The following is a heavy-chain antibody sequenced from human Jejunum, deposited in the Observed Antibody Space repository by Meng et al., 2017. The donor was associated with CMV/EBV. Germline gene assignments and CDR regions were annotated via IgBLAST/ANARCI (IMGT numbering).Heavy chain of an antibody. D-gene: IGHD5-24*01. Sequence: EVQLVESGGGLVQPGGSLRLSCAASGFTVTSDFMTWVRQTPGKGLDWVSIIHSGDMTYYADSVKGRFTISRDNSKNSLYLQMNNLRAEDTAVYYCATRGTWGQGTLVTVSS. CDR1: GFTVTSDF. CDR3: ATRGT. V-gene: IGHV3-66*01. CDR2: IHSGDMT. J-gene: IGHJ5*02.